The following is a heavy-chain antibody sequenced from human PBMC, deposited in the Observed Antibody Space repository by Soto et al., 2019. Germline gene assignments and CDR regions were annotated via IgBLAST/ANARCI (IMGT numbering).Heavy chain of an antibody. CDR2: INHSGST. Sequence: SETLSLTCAVYGGSFSGYYWSWIRQPPGKGLEWIGEINHSGSTNYNPSLKSRVTISVDTSKNQFSLKLSSVTAADTAVYYCARGGHTVVPQYYYYGMDVWGQGTTVTVSS. D-gene: IGHD4-17*01. CDR3: ARGGHTVVPQYYYYGMDV. J-gene: IGHJ6*02. CDR1: GGSFSGYY. V-gene: IGHV4-34*01.